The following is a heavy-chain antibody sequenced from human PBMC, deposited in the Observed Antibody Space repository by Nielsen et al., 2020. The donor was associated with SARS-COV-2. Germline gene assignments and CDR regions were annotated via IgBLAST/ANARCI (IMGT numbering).Heavy chain of an antibody. Sequence: GESLKISCAASGFTFSSYAMSWVRQAPGKGLEWVSYISSSGSTIYYADSVKGRFTISRDNAKNSLYLQMNSLRAEDTAVYYCAREFALRDTAYFDYWGQGTLVTVSS. CDR2: ISSSGSTI. CDR1: GFTFSSYA. CDR3: AREFALRDTAYFDY. D-gene: IGHD5-18*01. J-gene: IGHJ4*02. V-gene: IGHV3-48*04.